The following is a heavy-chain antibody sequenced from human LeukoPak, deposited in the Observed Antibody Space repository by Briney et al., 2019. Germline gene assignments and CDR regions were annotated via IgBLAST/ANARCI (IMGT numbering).Heavy chain of an antibody. J-gene: IGHJ4*02. V-gene: IGHV4-34*01. CDR3: AGGSLVGGLDFDY. CDR1: GGSFSGYY. CDR2: INHSGGT. D-gene: IGHD1-26*01. Sequence: SETLSLTCAVYGGSFSGYYWSWIRQPPGKGLEWIGEINHSGGTNYNPSLKSRVTISVDTSKNQFSLKLSSVTAADTAVYYCAGGSLVGGLDFDYWGQGTLVTVSS.